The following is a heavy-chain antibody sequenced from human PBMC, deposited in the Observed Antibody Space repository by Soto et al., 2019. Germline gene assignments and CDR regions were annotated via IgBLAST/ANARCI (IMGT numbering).Heavy chain of an antibody. V-gene: IGHV4-34*01. J-gene: IGHJ6*02. CDR1: GGSFSGYY. CDR2: INHSGST. CDR3: ARGWWVDTAMVSGGGYYGMDV. Sequence: SETLSLTCAVYGGSFSGYYWSWIRQPPGKGLEWIGEINHSGSTNYNPSLKSRVTISVDTSKNQFSLKLSSVTAADTAVYYCARGWWVDTAMVSGGGYYGMDVWGQGTTVTVSS. D-gene: IGHD5-18*01.